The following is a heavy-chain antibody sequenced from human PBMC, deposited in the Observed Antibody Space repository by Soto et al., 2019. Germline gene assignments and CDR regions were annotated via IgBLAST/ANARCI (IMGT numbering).Heavy chain of an antibody. CDR2: INAGNGNT. Sequence: QVQLVQSGAEVKKPGASVKVSCKASGYTFTSYAMHWVRQAPGQRLEWMGWINAGNGNTKYSQKFQGRVTITRDTPASTAYMERSSLRSEDTAVYYCARGGLVGRLGYWGQGTLVTVSS. J-gene: IGHJ4*02. CDR1: GYTFTSYA. V-gene: IGHV1-3*01. D-gene: IGHD1-26*01. CDR3: ARGGLVGRLGY.